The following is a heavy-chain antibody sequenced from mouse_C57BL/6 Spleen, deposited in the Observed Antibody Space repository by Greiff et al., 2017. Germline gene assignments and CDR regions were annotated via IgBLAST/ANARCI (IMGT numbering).Heavy chain of an antibody. CDR3: ARFGSNYAAWFAY. CDR1: GYTFTSYW. CDR2: INPSSGYT. J-gene: IGHJ3*01. V-gene: IGHV1-7*01. Sequence: VKVVESGAELAKPGASVKLSCKASGYTFTSYWMHWVKQRPGQGLEWIGYINPSSGYTKYNQKFKDKATLTADKSSSTAYMQLSSLTYEDSAVYYCARFGSNYAAWFAYWGQGTLVTVSA. D-gene: IGHD2-5*01.